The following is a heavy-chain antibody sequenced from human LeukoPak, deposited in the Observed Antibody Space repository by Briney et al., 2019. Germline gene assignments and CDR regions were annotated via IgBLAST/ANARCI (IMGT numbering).Heavy chain of an antibody. V-gene: IGHV4-59*01. CDR1: GGSISSYY. J-gene: IGHJ4*02. CDR3: ARDELWELLPIDY. D-gene: IGHD1-26*01. CDR2: IYYSGST. Sequence: SETLPLTCTVSGGSISSYYWSWIRQPPGKGLEWIGYIYYSGSTNYNPSLKSRVTISVDTSKNQFSLKLSSVTAADTAVYYCARDELWELLPIDYWGQGTLVTVSS.